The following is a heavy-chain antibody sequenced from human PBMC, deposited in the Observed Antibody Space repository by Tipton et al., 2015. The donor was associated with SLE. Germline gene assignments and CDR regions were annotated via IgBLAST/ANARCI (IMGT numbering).Heavy chain of an antibody. J-gene: IGHJ2*01. Sequence: TLSLTCTVSGGSISGYYWNWIRQPPGKGLEWIGYISYSGHTRYNTSLRNRVTISLDTSKNQFSLRLSYVTAADTAVYYCARTSWDANSSDWYFDLWGRGTLVTVSS. CDR3: ARTSWDANSSDWYFDL. CDR2: ISYSGHT. CDR1: GGSISGYY. V-gene: IGHV4-59*13. D-gene: IGHD6-6*01.